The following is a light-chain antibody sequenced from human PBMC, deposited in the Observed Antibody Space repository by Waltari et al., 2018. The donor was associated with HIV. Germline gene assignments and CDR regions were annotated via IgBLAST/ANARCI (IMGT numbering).Light chain of an antibody. CDR2: GNS. CDR3: QSYDSSLSGSV. J-gene: IGLJ2*01. V-gene: IGLV1-40*01. Sequence: QSVLTQPPSVSGAPGQRVTISCTGSSSNIGAGYDVHWYQQLPGTAPKLLIYGNSNRPSCVPDRFAASKSGTSASLAITGLQAEDEADYYCQSYDSSLSGSVFGGGTKLTVL. CDR1: SSNIGAGYD.